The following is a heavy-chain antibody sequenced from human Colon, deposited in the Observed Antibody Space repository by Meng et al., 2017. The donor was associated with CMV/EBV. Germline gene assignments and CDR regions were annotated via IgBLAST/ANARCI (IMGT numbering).Heavy chain of an antibody. CDR2: IRFDGSIQ. J-gene: IGHJ4*02. CDR3: ARPRRAYSSSWSSLDY. CDR1: GFTFSSYG. D-gene: IGHD6-13*01. V-gene: IGHV3-30*02. Sequence: GESLKISCAASGFTFSSYGMHWVRQAPGKGLEWVAFIRFDGSIQYYGDSVKGRFTISRDESKNTVYLQMNSLRTDDTAVYYCARPRRAYSSSWSSLDYWGQGTLVTVSS.